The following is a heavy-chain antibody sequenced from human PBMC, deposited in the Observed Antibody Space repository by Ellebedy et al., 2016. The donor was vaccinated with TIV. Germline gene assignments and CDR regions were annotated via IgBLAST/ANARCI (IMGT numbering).Heavy chain of an antibody. Sequence: SETLSLTCAVYGGSFSGHYWTWIRQPPGKGLEWIGEINHSGSTNYNPSLKSRVTMSVDTSKNQFSLQLSSVTAADTAVYYCARAPDIAVTDTRTFDSWGQGTLVTVSS. CDR3: ARAPDIAVTDTRTFDS. D-gene: IGHD6-19*01. CDR2: INHSGST. CDR1: GGSFSGHY. J-gene: IGHJ4*02. V-gene: IGHV4-34*01.